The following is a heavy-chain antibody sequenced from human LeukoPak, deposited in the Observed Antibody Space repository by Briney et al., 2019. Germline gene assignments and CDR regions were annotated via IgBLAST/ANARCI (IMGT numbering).Heavy chain of an antibody. CDR2: ISSSAGTI. CDR1: GFTFSTYE. V-gene: IGHV3-48*03. D-gene: IGHD2-8*02. Sequence: GGSLRLSCAASGFTFSTYEMNWVRQAPGKGLEWVSYISSSAGTIYYVDSVQGRFTISRDNAKNSLYLQMNSLRAEDTAIYYCATYRQVLLPFESWGQGTLVTVSS. J-gene: IGHJ4*02. CDR3: ATYRQVLLPFES.